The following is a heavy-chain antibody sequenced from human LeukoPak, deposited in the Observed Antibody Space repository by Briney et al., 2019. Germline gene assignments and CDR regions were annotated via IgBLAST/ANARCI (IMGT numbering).Heavy chain of an antibody. CDR2: ISSNGGST. D-gene: IGHD1-26*01. CDR3: ARIRGGSYVDY. CDR1: GFTFSSYA. J-gene: IGHJ4*02. Sequence: GGSLRLSCAATGFTFSSYAMHWVRQAPGKGLEYVSAISSNGGSTYYANSVKGRFTISRDNSKNTLYLQMGSLRAEDMAVYYCARIRGGSYVDYWGQGTLVTVSS. V-gene: IGHV3-64*01.